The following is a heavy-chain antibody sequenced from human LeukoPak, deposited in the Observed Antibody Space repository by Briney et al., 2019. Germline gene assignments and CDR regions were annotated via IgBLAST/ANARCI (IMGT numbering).Heavy chain of an antibody. CDR2: VNPNSGGT. CDR1: GYTFTGYY. D-gene: IGHD5-24*01. J-gene: IGHJ4*02. V-gene: IGHV1-2*02. CDR3: ARVGGSRDGYNFFSPFPYFDY. Sequence: ASVKVSCKASGYTFTGYYMHWVRQAPGQGLELMGWVNPNSGGTNYAQKFQGRVTMTRDTSISTAYMELSRLRSDDTAVYYCARVGGSRDGYNFFSPFPYFDYWGQGTLVTVSS.